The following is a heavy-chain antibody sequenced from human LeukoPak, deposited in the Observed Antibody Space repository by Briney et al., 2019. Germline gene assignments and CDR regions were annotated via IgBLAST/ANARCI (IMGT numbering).Heavy chain of an antibody. CDR1: GYSENFYG. V-gene: IGHV1-18*01. J-gene: IGHJ3*02. Sequence: ASVKVSCKTSGYSENFYGITWVRQVAGQGLEWMGWISAQHGQTEYAPNSQDRVTMTTDTYTNTAYMELRSLRSDDTAVYYCARVAAAGPDAFDIWGQGTMVTVPS. CDR3: ARVAAAGPDAFDI. D-gene: IGHD6-13*01. CDR2: ISAQHGQT.